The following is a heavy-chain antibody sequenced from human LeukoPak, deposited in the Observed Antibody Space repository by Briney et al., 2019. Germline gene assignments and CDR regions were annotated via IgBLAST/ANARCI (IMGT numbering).Heavy chain of an antibody. D-gene: IGHD2-2*01. Sequence: SGTLSLTCAVSGGSISSSNWRSWVRQPPGKGLEWIGEIYHSGSTNYNPSLRSRVTISVDKSKNQFSLKLSSVTAADTAVYYCARAYCSSTSCYAGVDYWGQGTLVTVSS. J-gene: IGHJ4*02. CDR3: ARAYCSSTSCYAGVDY. V-gene: IGHV4-4*02. CDR2: IYHSGST. CDR1: GGSISSSNW.